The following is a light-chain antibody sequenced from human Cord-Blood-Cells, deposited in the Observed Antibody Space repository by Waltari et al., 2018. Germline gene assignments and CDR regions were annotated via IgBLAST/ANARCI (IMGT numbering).Light chain of an antibody. CDR1: SRDVGSYNL. J-gene: IGLJ1*01. Sequence: QSALTQPASVSGSTGQSITISCTGTSRDVGSYNLVSWYQQHPGKAPKLMIYEGIKQPSGVSNRFSGSKSGNTASLTISGLQAEDEADYYCCSYAGSSTYVFGTGTKVTVL. CDR2: EGI. V-gene: IGLV2-23*01. CDR3: CSYAGSSTYV.